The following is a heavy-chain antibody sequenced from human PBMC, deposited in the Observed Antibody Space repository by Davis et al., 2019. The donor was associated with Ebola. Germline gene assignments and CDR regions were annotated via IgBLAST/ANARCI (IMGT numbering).Heavy chain of an antibody. J-gene: IGHJ4*02. V-gene: IGHV4-34*01. CDR2: INHSGST. Sequence: SETLSLTCTVSGGSISSYYWSWIRQPPGKGLEWIGEINHSGSTNYNPSLKSRVTISVDTSKNQFSLKLSSVTAADTAVYYCARGGYGFDYWGQGTLVTVSS. D-gene: IGHD5-18*01. CDR1: GGSISSYY. CDR3: ARGGYGFDY.